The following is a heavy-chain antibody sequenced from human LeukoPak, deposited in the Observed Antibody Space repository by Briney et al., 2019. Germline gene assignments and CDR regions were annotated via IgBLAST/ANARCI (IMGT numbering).Heavy chain of an antibody. Sequence: GASVKVSCKASGYTFTDYYIHWVRQAPGQGLEWMGWINPKNGGTNYIQMFQGRVTMTRDTSISTAYMELSRLRSDDTAVYYFARNLDCSGGLCYFDYWGQGALVTVSS. V-gene: IGHV1-2*02. CDR3: ARNLDCSGGLCYFDY. D-gene: IGHD2-15*01. J-gene: IGHJ4*02. CDR2: INPKNGGT. CDR1: GYTFTDYY.